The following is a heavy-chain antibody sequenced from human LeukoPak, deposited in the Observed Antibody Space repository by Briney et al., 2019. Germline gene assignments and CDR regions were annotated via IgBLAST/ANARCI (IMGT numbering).Heavy chain of an antibody. CDR2: IFYTGGT. V-gene: IGHV4-59*01. D-gene: IGHD1-1*01. CDR1: GGSLNNYY. Sequence: KPSETLSLTCTVSGGSLNNYYCTWIRQSPGKGLEWIGYIFYTGGTNYNPSLKSRVTISVDTSKNQFSLNLNSVTTTDTAVYYCARVGDWNDLVYWGQGAPVAVSS. CDR3: ARVGDWNDLVY. J-gene: IGHJ4*02.